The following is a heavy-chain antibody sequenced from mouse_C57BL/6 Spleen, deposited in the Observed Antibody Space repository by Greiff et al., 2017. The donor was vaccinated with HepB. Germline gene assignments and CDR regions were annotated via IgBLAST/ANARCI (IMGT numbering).Heavy chain of an antibody. CDR2: INYDGSST. Sequence: VVESEGGLVQPGSSMKLSCTASGFTFSDYYMAWVRQVPEKGLEWVANINYDGSSTYYLDSLKSRFIISRDNAKNILYLQMSSLKSEDTATYYCARDNTYWYFDVWGTGTTVTVSS. V-gene: IGHV5-16*01. J-gene: IGHJ1*03. CDR3: ARDNTYWYFDV. CDR1: GFTFSDYY.